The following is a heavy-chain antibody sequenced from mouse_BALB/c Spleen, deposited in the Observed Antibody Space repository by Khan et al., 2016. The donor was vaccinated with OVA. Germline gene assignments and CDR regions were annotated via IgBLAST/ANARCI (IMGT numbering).Heavy chain of an antibody. CDR3: SRPAIATLVATSYWFFDV. D-gene: IGHD1-1*01. Sequence: EVELVESGGGLVKPGGSLQLSCAASGFTFSSYAMSWIRQTPEKRLEWVATISGGGNYTSYPDSLKGRFTISRDNAKNTLYLQMSSLGSEDTAMNYCSRPAIATLVATSYWFFDVWGAGTTVTVSS. CDR1: GFTFSSYA. V-gene: IGHV5-9-3*01. J-gene: IGHJ1*01. CDR2: ISGGGNYT.